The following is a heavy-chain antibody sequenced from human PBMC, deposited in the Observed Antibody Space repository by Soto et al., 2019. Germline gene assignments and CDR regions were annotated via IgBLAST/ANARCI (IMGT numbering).Heavy chain of an antibody. CDR1: GFTFSNYA. Sequence: EVQLLESGGGLVQPGGSLRLSCAASGFTFSNYAMNWVRQAPGKGLEWVSTISGSGGSPYYADSVKGRFTISRDNSRNTLSLQLTSLRAGDSAIYYCAQEGTSGSYYFDYWGQGTLVTVSS. J-gene: IGHJ4*02. V-gene: IGHV3-23*01. D-gene: IGHD6-19*01. CDR3: AQEGTSGSYYFDY. CDR2: ISGSGGSP.